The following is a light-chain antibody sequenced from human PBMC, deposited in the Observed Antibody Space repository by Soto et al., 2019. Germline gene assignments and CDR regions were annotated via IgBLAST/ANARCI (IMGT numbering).Light chain of an antibody. CDR3: AAWDGSMKGWV. Sequence: QSVLTQPPSASGTPGQRVTISCSGSSSNIASNTVHWYQQLPGTAPKRLIYTNTQRPSGVPDRFSGSKSGTSASLAISGRQSEDDAAYYCAAWDGSMKGWVFGGGTKLTVL. V-gene: IGLV1-44*01. CDR1: SSNIASNT. CDR2: TNT. J-gene: IGLJ3*02.